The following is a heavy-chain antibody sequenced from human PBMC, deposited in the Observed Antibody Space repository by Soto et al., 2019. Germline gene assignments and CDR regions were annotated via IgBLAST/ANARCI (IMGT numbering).Heavy chain of an antibody. CDR3: ARGMTTVTTFDY. D-gene: IGHD4-17*01. CDR2: IYHSGST. Sequence: SETLSLTCAVSGGSIGSGGYSWSWIRQPPGKGLEWIGYIYHSGSTYYNPSLKSRVTISVDRSKNQVSLKLSSVTAADTAVYYCARGMTTVTTFDYWGQGTLVTVSS. V-gene: IGHV4-30-2*01. CDR1: GGSIGSGGYS. J-gene: IGHJ4*02.